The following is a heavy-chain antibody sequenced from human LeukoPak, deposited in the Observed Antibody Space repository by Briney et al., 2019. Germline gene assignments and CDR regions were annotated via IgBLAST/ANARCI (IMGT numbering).Heavy chain of an antibody. CDR2: ISSSGSTI. J-gene: IGHJ3*01. Sequence: GGSLRLSCAASGFTVSSNYMSWVRQAPGKGLEWVSYISSSGSTIYYADSVKGRFTIFRDNAESSVYLQMNSLRVDDTGLYYCTRDIDDVLTGDDAFDVWGQGTVVTVSS. CDR1: GFTVSSNY. V-gene: IGHV3-11*04. CDR3: TRDIDDVLTGDDAFDV. D-gene: IGHD3-9*01.